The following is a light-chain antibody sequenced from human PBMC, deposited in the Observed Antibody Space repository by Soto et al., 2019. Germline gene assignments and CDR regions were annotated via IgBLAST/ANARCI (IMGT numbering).Light chain of an antibody. J-gene: IGKJ2*01. V-gene: IGKV2-30*01. CDR1: QSLVYSDGNTY. Sequence: DVVLTQSPLSLPVTLGQSASISCRSRQSLVYSDGNTYLSWFHQRPGQSPRRLNKVSVRDPGVPDRFSGSGSGTGFTLRISRVEAEDVGVYYCMQGTHRPPYTFGQGTKLEIQ. CDR3: MQGTHRPPYT. CDR2: KVS.